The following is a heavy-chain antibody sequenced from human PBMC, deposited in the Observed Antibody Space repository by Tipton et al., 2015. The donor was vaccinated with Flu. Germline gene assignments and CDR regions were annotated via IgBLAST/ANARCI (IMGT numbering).Heavy chain of an antibody. CDR2: IYTSGST. D-gene: IGHD2-21*02. Sequence: TLSLTYTVSGGSISSGSYYWSWIRQPAGKGLEWIGRIYTSGSTNYNPSLESRVTISVDTSKNQFSLKLSSVTAADTAVYYCARDRYCGGDCYSGFDYWGQGTLVTVSS. V-gene: IGHV4-61*02. J-gene: IGHJ4*02. CDR3: ARDRYCGGDCYSGFDY. CDR1: GGSISSGSYY.